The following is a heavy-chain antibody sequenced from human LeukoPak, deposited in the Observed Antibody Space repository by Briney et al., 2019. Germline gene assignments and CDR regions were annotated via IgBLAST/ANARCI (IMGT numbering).Heavy chain of an antibody. Sequence: GGSLRLSCAASGFTFSSYAMSWVRQAPGKGLEWVSAISGSGGSTYYADSVKGRFTISRDNSKNTLYLQMNSLRAEDTAVYYCAKMERYYYDSSGSIEGSFDYWGRGTLVTVSS. CDR3: AKMERYYYDSSGSIEGSFDY. V-gene: IGHV3-23*01. J-gene: IGHJ4*02. CDR1: GFTFSSYA. CDR2: ISGSGGST. D-gene: IGHD3-22*01.